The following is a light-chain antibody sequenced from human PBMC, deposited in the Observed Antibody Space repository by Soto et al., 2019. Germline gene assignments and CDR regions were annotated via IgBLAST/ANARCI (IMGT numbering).Light chain of an antibody. CDR1: SGHSSYA. Sequence: QPVLTQSPSASASLGASVKLTCTLSSGHSSYAIAWHQQQPEKGPRYLMKLDSDGSHTKGDAIPDRFSGSSSGAERYLTIASLESEDEAYYYCQTWGTGSHVVFGGGTKLTVL. V-gene: IGLV4-69*01. J-gene: IGLJ2*01. CDR2: LDSDGSH. CDR3: QTWGTGSHVV.